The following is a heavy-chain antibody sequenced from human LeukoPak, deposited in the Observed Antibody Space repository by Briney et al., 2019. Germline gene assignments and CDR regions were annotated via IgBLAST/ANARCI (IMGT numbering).Heavy chain of an antibody. J-gene: IGHJ4*02. V-gene: IGHV1-2*06. CDR2: INPNSGGT. CDR1: GYTFTGFH. CDR3: ARFPGI. D-gene: IGHD1-14*01. Sequence: EASVKVSCRASGYTFTGFHMYWVRQAPGQGLEWMGRINPNSGGTNYAQKFQGRVTMTRDTSTSTVYMELSSLRSEDTAVYYCARFPGIWGQGTLVTVSS.